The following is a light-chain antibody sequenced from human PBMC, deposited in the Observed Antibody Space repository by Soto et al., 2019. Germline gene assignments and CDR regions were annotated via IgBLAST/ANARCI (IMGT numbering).Light chain of an antibody. CDR1: HSISTN. V-gene: IGKV3-15*01. CDR2: GAS. Sequence: EIVMTQSPTTLSVSAGERATLSCRTSHSISTNLAWYQQKPGQAPRLLIYGASTRAAGIPARFSGSGSGTDFTLAISGLQSEYFAVYYCRQNNNCPPGTFGQASKVYIK. J-gene: IGKJ1*01. CDR3: RQNNNCPPGT.